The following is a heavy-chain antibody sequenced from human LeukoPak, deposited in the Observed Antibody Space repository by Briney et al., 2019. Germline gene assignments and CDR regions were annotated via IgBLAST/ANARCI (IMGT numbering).Heavy chain of an antibody. J-gene: IGHJ4*02. CDR1: GFTLSSYD. CDR2: IWYEGINK. V-gene: IGHV3-33*01. Sequence: GGSLRLFCAASGFTLSSYDMQWARQDPGKGLEWVAFIWYEGINKYYVDSVKGRFTITRDNSKNTLYLQMNSLRAEDTAVYYCARDCDVWGQGTLVTVSS. CDR3: ARDCDV.